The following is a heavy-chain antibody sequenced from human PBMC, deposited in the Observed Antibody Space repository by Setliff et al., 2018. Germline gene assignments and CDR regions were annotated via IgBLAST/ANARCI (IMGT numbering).Heavy chain of an antibody. J-gene: IGHJ3*01. Sequence: ASVKVSCKASGYIFKSYGISWVRQAPGQGLEWMGWISSYNDVTNYAERFQGRITMTTDTSTSAAYMELRGLRSDDTAIYYCAISTLSICSGGSCPNVFDVWGPGTLVTVS. CDR1: GYIFKSYG. CDR3: AISTLSICSGGSCPNVFDV. CDR2: ISSYNDVT. V-gene: IGHV1-18*01. D-gene: IGHD2-15*01.